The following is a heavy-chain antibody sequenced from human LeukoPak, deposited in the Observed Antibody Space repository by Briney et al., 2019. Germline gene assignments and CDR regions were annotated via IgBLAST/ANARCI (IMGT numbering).Heavy chain of an antibody. CDR1: GYTLSGND. D-gene: IGHD6-19*01. CDR2: VSPKTGKS. V-gene: IGHV1-18*01. CDR3: ARIAVTGSSLLYYFDN. J-gene: IGHJ4*02. Sequence: ASVRVSCEASGYTLSGNDISWVRQAPGQGLEWVGWVSPKTGKSNYGQKIQDRVTLTSDTSTNTAYMELKSLTSDDTAVYFCARIAVTGSSLLYYFDNWGQGTLVIVPS.